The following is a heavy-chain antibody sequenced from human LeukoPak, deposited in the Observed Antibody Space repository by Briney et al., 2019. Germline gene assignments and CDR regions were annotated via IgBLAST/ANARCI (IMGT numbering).Heavy chain of an antibody. D-gene: IGHD2-2*02. CDR1: GYTFTSYD. Sequence: GASVKVSFKASGYTFTSYDINWVRQATGQGLEWMGWMNPNSGNTGYAQKFQGRVTMTRNTSISTAYMELSSLRSEDTAVYYCARDPPKFYCSSTSCYRRDNWFDPWGQGTLVTVSS. J-gene: IGHJ5*02. V-gene: IGHV1-8*01. CDR2: MNPNSGNT. CDR3: ARDPPKFYCSSTSCYRRDNWFDP.